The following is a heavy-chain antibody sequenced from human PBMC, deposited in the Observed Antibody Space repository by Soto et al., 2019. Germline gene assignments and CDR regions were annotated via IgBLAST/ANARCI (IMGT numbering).Heavy chain of an antibody. Sequence: SETLSLTCTVSGGSISSYYWSWIRQPPGKGLEWIGYIYYSGSTNYNPSLKSRVTISVDTSKNQFSLKLSSVTAADTAVYYCARVLRSSAMPIDYWGQGTLVTVSS. D-gene: IGHD2-2*01. CDR1: GGSISSYY. J-gene: IGHJ4*02. CDR3: ARVLRSSAMPIDY. V-gene: IGHV4-59*01. CDR2: IYYSGST.